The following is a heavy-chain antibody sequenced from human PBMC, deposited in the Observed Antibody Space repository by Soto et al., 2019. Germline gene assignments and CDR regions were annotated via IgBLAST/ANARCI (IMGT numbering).Heavy chain of an antibody. D-gene: IGHD4-17*01. J-gene: IGHJ4*02. Sequence: PGGSLRLSCVASGISRHWVHWVRQAPGKGLVWVSRINPESTTINYADSVKGRFSISRDNAKDTLYLQMNSLRAEDTAVYYCARGAYGDPVDSWGQGTLVTVSS. CDR2: INPESTTI. CDR3: ARGAYGDPVDS. V-gene: IGHV3-74*01. CDR1: GISRHW.